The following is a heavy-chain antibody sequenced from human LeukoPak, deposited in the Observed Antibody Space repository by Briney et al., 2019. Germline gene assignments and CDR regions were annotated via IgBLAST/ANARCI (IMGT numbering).Heavy chain of an antibody. CDR2: INPNSGGT. CDR3: ARSSRAIVGAKSYFDY. Sequence: ASVKVSCKASGYTFTGYYMHWVRQAPGQGLEWMGWINPNSGGTNYAQKFQGRVTMTRDTSISTAYMELSRLRSDDTAVYYCARSSRAIVGAKSYFDYWGQGTLVTVSS. D-gene: IGHD1-26*01. CDR1: GYTFTGYY. V-gene: IGHV1-2*02. J-gene: IGHJ4*02.